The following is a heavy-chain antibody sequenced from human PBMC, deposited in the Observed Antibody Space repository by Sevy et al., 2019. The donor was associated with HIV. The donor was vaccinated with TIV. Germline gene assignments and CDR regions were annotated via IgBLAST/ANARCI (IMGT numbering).Heavy chain of an antibody. Sequence: GGSLRLSCAASGFMFSDYYMSWIRQAPGKGLEWVSYISLSGSTIYYADSVKGRFTISRDNAKNSLYLQMNSLRAEDTAVYFCARESRRCSNGVCYGYYGLDVWGQGTTVTVSS. D-gene: IGHD2-8*01. CDR3: ARESRRCSNGVCYGYYGLDV. V-gene: IGHV3-11*01. CDR1: GFMFSDYY. J-gene: IGHJ6*02. CDR2: ISLSGSTI.